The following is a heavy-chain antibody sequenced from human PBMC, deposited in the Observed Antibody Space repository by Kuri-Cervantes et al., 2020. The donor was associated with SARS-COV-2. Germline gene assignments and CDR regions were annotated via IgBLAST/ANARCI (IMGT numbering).Heavy chain of an antibody. Sequence: GESLKISCGASEFIISDNYMHWVRQAPGKGLEWVSVIYSGGSTYYADSVKGRFTISRDNAQNSLYLQMNSLRAEDTAVYYCARDGAGSNYGFDYWGQGTLVTVSS. V-gene: IGHV3-53*01. D-gene: IGHD5-18*01. CDR3: ARDGAGSNYGFDY. CDR1: EFIISDNY. J-gene: IGHJ4*02. CDR2: IYSGGST.